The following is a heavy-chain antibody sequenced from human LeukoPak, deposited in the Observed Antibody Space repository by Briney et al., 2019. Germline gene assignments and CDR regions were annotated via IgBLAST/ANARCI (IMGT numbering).Heavy chain of an antibody. CDR1: GFTFSSYG. CDR3: ARVCSGGSCYSEVDY. J-gene: IGHJ4*02. D-gene: IGHD2-15*01. V-gene: IGHV3-30*03. CDR2: ISYDGSNK. Sequence: PGGSLRLSCAASGFTFSSYGMHWVRQAPGKGLEWVAVISYDGSNKYYADSVKGRFTISRDNSKNTLYLQMNSLRAEDTAVYYCARVCSGGSCYSEVDYWGQGTLVTVSS.